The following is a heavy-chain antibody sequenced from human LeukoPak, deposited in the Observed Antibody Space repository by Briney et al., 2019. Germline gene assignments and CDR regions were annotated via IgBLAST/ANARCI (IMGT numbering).Heavy chain of an antibody. CDR3: ATETNGRHYDY. Sequence: GGSLRLSCTASGLTFSTSGFSWDRQAPGRGLEWVASIGPTGSDRYHADSIKGRFTISRGNANNFLYLQMNSLRAEDTAVYYCATETNGRHYDYWGQGTLLTVSS. D-gene: IGHD1-14*01. CDR2: IGPTGSDR. CDR1: GLTFSTSG. J-gene: IGHJ4*02. V-gene: IGHV3-21*06.